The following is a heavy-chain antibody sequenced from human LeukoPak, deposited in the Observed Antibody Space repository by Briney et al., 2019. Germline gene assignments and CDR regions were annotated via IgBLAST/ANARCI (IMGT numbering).Heavy chain of an antibody. Sequence: PSETLSLTCTVSGGSISSGSYHWSWIRQPAGKGLEWIGRIYTSGSTSYNPSLKSRVTISVDTSKNQFSLKLNSVTAADTAVYYCAREGLNMVRGVIPKEAWGWFDPWGQGTLVTVSS. CDR1: GGSISSGSYH. J-gene: IGHJ5*02. CDR3: AREGLNMVRGVIPKEAWGWFDP. V-gene: IGHV4-61*02. D-gene: IGHD3-10*01. CDR2: IYTSGST.